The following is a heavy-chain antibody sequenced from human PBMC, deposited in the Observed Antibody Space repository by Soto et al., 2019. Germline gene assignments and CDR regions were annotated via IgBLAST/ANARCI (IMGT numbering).Heavy chain of an antibody. V-gene: IGHV2-26*04. J-gene: IGHJ5*02. D-gene: IGHD6-13*01. CDR3: ASTYSTSWYWFDP. Sequence: QVTVKESGPVLVKPTETLTLTCTVSGFSLSNAGLGVSWIRQPPGKALEWLAHIFSNDEKSYSTSLKSRLTPSXDXSKSQVVLTMTNIDPVDTATYYCASTYSTSWYWFDPWGQGTMVTVSS. CDR1: GFSLSNAGLG. CDR2: IFSNDEK.